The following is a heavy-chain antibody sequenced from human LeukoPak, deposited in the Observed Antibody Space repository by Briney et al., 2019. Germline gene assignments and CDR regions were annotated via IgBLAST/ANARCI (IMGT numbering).Heavy chain of an antibody. CDR2: IDSDGNRI. D-gene: IGHD2/OR15-2a*01. CDR1: GLTFSTYW. V-gene: IGHV3-74*01. CDR3: AGGRDSTQLYFDS. Sequence: PGGSLRLSCEASGLTFSTYWMHWVRQAPGQGLVWVSRIDSDGNRISYVDSVKGRFTISRGNAKNTLYLQMNSLRAEDTAVYYCAGGRDSTQLYFDSWGQGTLVTVSS. J-gene: IGHJ4*02.